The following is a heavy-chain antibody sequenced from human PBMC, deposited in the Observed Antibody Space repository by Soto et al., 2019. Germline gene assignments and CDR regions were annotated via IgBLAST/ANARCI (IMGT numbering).Heavy chain of an antibody. CDR1: GGSISSGGYY. CDR3: AKAISRERQIDY. Sequence: SETLSLTCTVSGGSISSGGYYWSWIRQHPGKGLEWIGYIYYSGSTYYNPSLKSRVTIPVDTSKNQFSLKLSSVTAADTAVYYCAKAISRERQIDYWGQGTLVTVSS. V-gene: IGHV4-31*03. D-gene: IGHD1-26*01. CDR2: IYYSGST. J-gene: IGHJ4*02.